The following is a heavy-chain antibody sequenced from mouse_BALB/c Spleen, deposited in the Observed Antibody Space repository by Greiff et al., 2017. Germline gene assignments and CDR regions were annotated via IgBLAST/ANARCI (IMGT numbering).Heavy chain of an antibody. Sequence: VQLQQSGAELAKPGASVKMSCKASGYTFTSYWLHWVKQRPGQGLEWIGYINPSTGYTEYNQKFKDKATLTADKSSSTAYMQLSSLTSEDSAVYYCARRYGNYWYFDVWGAGTTVTVSS. D-gene: IGHD2-10*02. CDR1: GYTFTSYW. CDR3: ARRYGNYWYFDV. V-gene: IGHV1-7*01. J-gene: IGHJ1*01. CDR2: INPSTGYT.